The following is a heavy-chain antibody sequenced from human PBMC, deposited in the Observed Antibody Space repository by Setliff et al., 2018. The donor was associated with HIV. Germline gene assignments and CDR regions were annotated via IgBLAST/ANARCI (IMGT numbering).Heavy chain of an antibody. CDR3: ARGVKGIATTGKYYFDY. CDR1: GYAFSDYS. V-gene: IGHV1-2*04. CDR2: INPDSRGT. Sequence: ASVKVSCKTSGYAFSDYSIHWVRQAPGQGLEWVGRINPDSRGTNYAQTFQGWVTMTRDTSANTAYMELSRLRSDDTAVFYCARGVKGIATTGKYYFDYWGQGTLVTVSS. D-gene: IGHD6-13*01. J-gene: IGHJ4*02.